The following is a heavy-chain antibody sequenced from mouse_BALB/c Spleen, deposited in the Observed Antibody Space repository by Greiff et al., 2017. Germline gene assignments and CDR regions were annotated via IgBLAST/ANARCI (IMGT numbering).Heavy chain of an antibody. V-gene: IGHV14-3*02. D-gene: IGHD5-5*01. CDR2: IDPANGNT. CDR1: GFNIKDTY. CDR3: ANYLPFDY. Sequence: EVQRVESGAELVKPGASVKLSCTASGFNIKDTYMHWVKQRPEQGLEWIGRIDPANGNTKYDPKFQGKATITADTSSNTAYLQLSSLTSEDTAVYYCANYLPFDYWGQGTSVTVSS. J-gene: IGHJ4*01.